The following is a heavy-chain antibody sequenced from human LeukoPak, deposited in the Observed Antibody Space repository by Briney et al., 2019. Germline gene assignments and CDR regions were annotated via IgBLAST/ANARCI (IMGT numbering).Heavy chain of an antibody. J-gene: IGHJ3*02. CDR2: IKQDGSEK. CDR1: GLTFNKAW. Sequence: GGSLRLSCAASGLTFNKAWMSWVRQAPGKGLEWVANIKQDGSEKYYVDSVKGRFTISRDNAKNSLYLQMNSLRAEDTAVYYCARDGTGDSSEYAFDIWGQGTMVTVSS. D-gene: IGHD3-22*01. V-gene: IGHV3-7*01. CDR3: ARDGTGDSSEYAFDI.